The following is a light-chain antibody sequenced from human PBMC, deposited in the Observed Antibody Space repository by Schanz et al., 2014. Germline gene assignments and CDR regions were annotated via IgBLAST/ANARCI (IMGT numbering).Light chain of an antibody. CDR3: QQYDNLWT. Sequence: DIQMTQSPSSLSASVGDRVTITCRASQSIGIYLNWYQQRPGKAPRLLIYSSFTLQSGVPSRFSGSGSGTDFTLTISSLQPEDIATYYCQQYDNLWTFGQGTKLEIK. J-gene: IGKJ2*02. V-gene: IGKV1-39*01. CDR1: QSIGIY. CDR2: SSF.